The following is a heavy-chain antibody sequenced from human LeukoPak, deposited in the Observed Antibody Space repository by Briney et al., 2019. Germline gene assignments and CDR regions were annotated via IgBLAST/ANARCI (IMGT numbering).Heavy chain of an antibody. J-gene: IGHJ4*02. Sequence: SETLSLTCTVSGGSISSSSYYWGWIRQPPGKGLEWIGSIYYSGSTYYNPSLKSRVTISVDTSKNQFSLKLSSVTAADTAVYYCASGIAAAGSRVFGYWGQGTLVTVSS. CDR1: GGSISSSSYY. CDR3: ASGIAAAGSRVFGY. D-gene: IGHD6-13*01. V-gene: IGHV4-39*07. CDR2: IYYSGST.